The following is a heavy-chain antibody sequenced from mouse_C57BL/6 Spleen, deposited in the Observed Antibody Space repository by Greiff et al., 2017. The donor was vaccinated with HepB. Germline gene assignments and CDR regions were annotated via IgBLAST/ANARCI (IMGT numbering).Heavy chain of an antibody. V-gene: IGHV1-76*01. Sequence: QVQLQQSGAELVRPGASVKLSCKASGYTFTDYYINWVKQRPGQGLEWIARIYPGSGNTYYNEKFKGKATLTAEKSSSTAYMQLSSLTSEDSAVYFCARRDGNYDYWGQGTTLTVSS. D-gene: IGHD2-1*01. CDR3: ARRDGNYDY. CDR1: GYTFTDYY. J-gene: IGHJ2*01. CDR2: IYPGSGNT.